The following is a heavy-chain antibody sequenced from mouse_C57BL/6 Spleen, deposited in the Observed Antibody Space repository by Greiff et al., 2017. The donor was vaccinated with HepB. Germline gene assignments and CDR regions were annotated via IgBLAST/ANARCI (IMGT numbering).Heavy chain of an antibody. Sequence: QVQLQQPGAELVKPGASVKLSCKASGYTFTSYWMPWVKQRPGQGLEWIGMIHPNSGSTNYNEKFKSKATLTVDKSSSTAYMQLSSLTSEDSAVYCCARSSYYGAMDDWGKGTTVTVSS. CDR3: ARSSYYGAMDD. V-gene: IGHV1-64*01. D-gene: IGHD1-1*01. CDR2: IHPNSGST. J-gene: IGHJ4*01. CDR1: GYTFTSYW.